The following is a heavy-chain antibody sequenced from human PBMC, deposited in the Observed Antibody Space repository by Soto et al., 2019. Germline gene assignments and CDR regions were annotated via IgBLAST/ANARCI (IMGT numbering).Heavy chain of an antibody. V-gene: IGHV1-69*13. Sequence: SVKVSCKASGGTFSSYTITWVRQAPGQGLEWMGGITPMFGTPNYAQKFQGRVTITADESTSTAYMELSSLRSEDTAMYFCARDGTLYDSSAYYYLYWGQGTLVTVSS. J-gene: IGHJ4*02. CDR3: ARDGTLYDSSAYYYLY. CDR1: GGTFSSYT. D-gene: IGHD3-22*01. CDR2: ITPMFGTP.